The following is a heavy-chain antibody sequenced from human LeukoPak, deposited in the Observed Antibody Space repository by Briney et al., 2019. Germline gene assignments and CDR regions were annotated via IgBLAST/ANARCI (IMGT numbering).Heavy chain of an antibody. V-gene: IGHV4-59*01. CDR2: IYYSRNT. Sequence: SETLSLTCTVSGGFISSYYWNWIRQPPGKGLEWIGYIYYSRNTNYNPSLESRVALSVDMSKNQFSLKLSSVTAADTAVYYCASPGIVAAGTDRGFDYWGQGTLVTVSS. D-gene: IGHD6-13*01. J-gene: IGHJ4*02. CDR3: ASPGIVAAGTDRGFDY. CDR1: GGFISSYY.